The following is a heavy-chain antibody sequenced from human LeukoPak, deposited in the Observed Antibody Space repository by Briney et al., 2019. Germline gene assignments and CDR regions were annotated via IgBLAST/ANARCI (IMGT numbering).Heavy chain of an antibody. J-gene: IGHJ4*02. CDR3: ARDVLAAAGTEL. Sequence: SETLSLTCTVSGGSISSGSYYWSWIRQPPGKGLEWIGYIYYSGSTNYNPSLKSRVTISVDTSKNQFSLKLSSVTAADTAVYYCARDVLAAAGTELWGQGTLVTVSS. V-gene: IGHV4-61*01. CDR1: GGSISSGSYY. D-gene: IGHD6-13*01. CDR2: IYYSGST.